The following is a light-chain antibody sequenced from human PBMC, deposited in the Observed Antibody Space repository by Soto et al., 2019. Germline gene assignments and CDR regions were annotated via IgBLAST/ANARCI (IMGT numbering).Light chain of an antibody. Sequence: EKVMRQYPPTLLVTTGEGATLSYRASQSVSSNLAWYQQKPGQAPRLLIYGASSRATGIPDRFSFSGSGTDFTLTISCLQSEDFALYYCERPLVCPLRFGQGTKVDIK. CDR2: GAS. J-gene: IGKJ1*01. CDR3: ERPLVCPLR. CDR1: QSVSSN. V-gene: IGKV3D-15*01.